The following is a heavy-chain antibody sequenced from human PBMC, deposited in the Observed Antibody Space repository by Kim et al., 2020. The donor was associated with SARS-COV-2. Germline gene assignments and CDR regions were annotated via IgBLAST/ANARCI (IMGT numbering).Heavy chain of an antibody. J-gene: IGHJ6*02. Sequence: YAQKLQGRVTMTTDTSTSTAYMELRSLRSDDTAVYYCARDRRLYYYYGMDVWGQGTTVTVSS. CDR3: ARDRRLYYYYGMDV. V-gene: IGHV1-18*01.